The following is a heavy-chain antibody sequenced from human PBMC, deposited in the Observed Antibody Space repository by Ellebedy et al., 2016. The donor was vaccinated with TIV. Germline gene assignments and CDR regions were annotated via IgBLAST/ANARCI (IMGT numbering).Heavy chain of an antibody. J-gene: IGHJ4*02. V-gene: IGHV4-30-4*01. D-gene: IGHD5-18*01. Sequence: MPSETLSLTCTVSGDSVSSGNYYWSWIRQPPGKGLEWIGYIYYSGSTYYKPSLKSRAYMAVDTSKNQFSLKMTSVTAADTAVYYCAEGYGLDVWGQGILVTVSS. CDR2: IYYSGST. CDR3: AEGYGLDV. CDR1: GDSVSSGNYY.